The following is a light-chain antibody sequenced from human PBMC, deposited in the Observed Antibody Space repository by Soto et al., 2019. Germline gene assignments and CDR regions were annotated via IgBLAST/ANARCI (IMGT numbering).Light chain of an antibody. V-gene: IGKV3-11*01. CDR2: GAS. J-gene: IGKJ5*01. Sequence: EKAITEFASTLFVYTGERATLSCRASQSVNSNLAWYQQKLGQAPRVLIYGASTRATGIPDRFSGSGSGTDLTLTIRSLEPEDFAVYYCQHRSSWPVSFGQGTRLEIK. CDR1: QSVNSN. CDR3: QHRSSWPVS.